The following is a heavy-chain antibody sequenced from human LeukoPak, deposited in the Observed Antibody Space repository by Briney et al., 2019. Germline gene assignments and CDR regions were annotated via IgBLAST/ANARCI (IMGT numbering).Heavy chain of an antibody. CDR2: ISSSSSYI. CDR1: GFTFSSYS. V-gene: IGHV3-21*01. J-gene: IGHJ6*02. Sequence: GGSLRLSCAASGFTFSSYSMNWVRQAPGKGLEWVSSISSSSSYIYYADSVKGRFTISRDNAKNTLYLQMNSLRAEDTAVYYCARALRYPTHYYYGMDVWGQGTTVTVSS. CDR3: ARALRYPTHYYYGMDV. D-gene: IGHD3-9*01.